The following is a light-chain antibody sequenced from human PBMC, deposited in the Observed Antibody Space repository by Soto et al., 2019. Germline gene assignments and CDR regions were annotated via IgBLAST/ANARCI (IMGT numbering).Light chain of an antibody. V-gene: IGLV1-47*01. CDR2: WDS. CDR1: SSNIGSNF. Sequence: QSALTQPPSASGTPGQRVTISCSGSSSNIGSNFVFWYQQLPGTAPKLLISWDSQRPSWVPDRFSAAKSGTSASLAISGLRPDYEADYYCASWDDRLTSVLFGGGTKVNVL. J-gene: IGLJ2*01. CDR3: ASWDDRLTSVL.